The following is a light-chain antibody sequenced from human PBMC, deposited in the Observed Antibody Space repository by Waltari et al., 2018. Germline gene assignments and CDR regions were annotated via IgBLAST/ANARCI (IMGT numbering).Light chain of an antibody. CDR2: EVN. Sequence: QSALTQPASVSGTPGQSITISCTGTTSDVGNYDLVSWYQQHPGKAPKLLICEVNRRSAGVSSCFSGSKSGSTASRTISGLQAEDEADYYCCSYAGRGTYVFGSGTKVTVL. CDR1: TSDVGNYDL. J-gene: IGLJ1*01. CDR3: CSYAGRGTYV. V-gene: IGLV2-23*02.